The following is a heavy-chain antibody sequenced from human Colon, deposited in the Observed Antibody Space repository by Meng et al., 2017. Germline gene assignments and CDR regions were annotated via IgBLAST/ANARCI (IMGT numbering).Heavy chain of an antibody. CDR2: ISSVGSST. V-gene: IGHV3-74*01. D-gene: IGHD1-26*01. CDR1: GFTFISYW. CDR3: AAFRSGKIDY. Sequence: QLLHPGAGVMQPGASVTVSCAASGFTFISYWISWVRQAPGKGLVWIARISSVGSSTIYADSVKGRFTISRDNAKNTLSLQMNSLRAEDTAVYYCAAFRSGKIDYWGQGTLVTVSS. J-gene: IGHJ4*02.